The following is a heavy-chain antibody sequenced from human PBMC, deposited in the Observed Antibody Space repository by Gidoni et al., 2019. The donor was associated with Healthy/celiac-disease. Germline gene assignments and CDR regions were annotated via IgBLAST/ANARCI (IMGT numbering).Heavy chain of an antibody. CDR2: ISYDGSNK. V-gene: IGHV3-30*18. CDR3: AKEGSSVGGYSGYEQGYFDY. J-gene: IGHJ4*02. D-gene: IGHD5-12*01. Sequence: QVQLVESGGGVVQPGRSLRLSWAASGCPFSRYGMHWVSAAPGKGLEWVAVISYDGSNKYYADSVKGRFTISRDNSKTTLYLQMNSLRAEDTAVYYCAKEGSSVGGYSGYEQGYFDYWGQGTLVTVSS. CDR1: GCPFSRYG.